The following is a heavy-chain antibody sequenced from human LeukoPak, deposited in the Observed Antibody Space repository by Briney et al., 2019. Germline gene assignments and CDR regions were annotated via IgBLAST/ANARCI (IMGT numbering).Heavy chain of an antibody. V-gene: IGHV4-34*01. J-gene: IGHJ4*02. CDR1: GGSFSGYY. CDR3: ARATGSSWYSY. CDR2: INHSGST. D-gene: IGHD6-13*01. Sequence: SETLSLTCAVYGGSFSGYYWSWIRQPPGKGLEWIGEINHSGSTNYNPSLKSRVTISVDTSKNQFSLKLSSVTAADTAVYYCARATGSSWYSYWGQGTLVTVSS.